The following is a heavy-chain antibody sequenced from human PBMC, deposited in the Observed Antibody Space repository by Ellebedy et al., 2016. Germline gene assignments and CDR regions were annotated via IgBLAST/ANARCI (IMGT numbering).Heavy chain of an antibody. V-gene: IGHV2-5*01. CDR1: GFSLSTSAVV. CDR2: IYGNDDK. J-gene: IGHJ4*02. D-gene: IGHD4-17*01. CDR3: VHRTTVTSVDY. Sequence: SGPTLVKPTQTLTLTCTFSGFSLSTSAVVVGWVRQPPGRAPEWLAFIYGNDDKRCSPSLKSRLTITKDTSKNQVVLTLTNMDPVDTATYYCVHRTTVTSVDYWGQGTLVTVSS.